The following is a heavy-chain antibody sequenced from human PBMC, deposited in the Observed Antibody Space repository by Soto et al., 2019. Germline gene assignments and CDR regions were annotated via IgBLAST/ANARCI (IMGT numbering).Heavy chain of an antibody. V-gene: IGHV3-23*01. Sequence: GGSLRLSCGASGFTFISYAMSWVRQAPGKGLEWVSAISGSGGSTYYADSVKGRFTISRDNSKNTLYLQMNSLRAEDTAVYYCAKDITSYYYGSGSTNWFDPWGQGTLVTVSS. CDR1: GFTFISYA. J-gene: IGHJ5*02. D-gene: IGHD3-10*01. CDR2: ISGSGGST. CDR3: AKDITSYYYGSGSTNWFDP.